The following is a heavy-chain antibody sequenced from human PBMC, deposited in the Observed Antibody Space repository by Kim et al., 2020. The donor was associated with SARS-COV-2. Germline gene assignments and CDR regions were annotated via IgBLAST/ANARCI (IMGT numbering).Heavy chain of an antibody. Sequence: GGSLRLSCAASGFTFSSYGMHWVRQAPGKGLEWVAVIWYDGSNKYYADSVKGRFTITRGNSKNTLYLQMNSLRAEDKAVYYCARDLYYYDSSGYYDVYYYYGMDVGGQGTTVTVSS. CDR3: ARDLYYYDSSGYYDVYYYYGMDV. V-gene: IGHV3-33*01. CDR1: GFTFSSYG. CDR2: IWYDGSNK. J-gene: IGHJ6*02. D-gene: IGHD3-22*01.